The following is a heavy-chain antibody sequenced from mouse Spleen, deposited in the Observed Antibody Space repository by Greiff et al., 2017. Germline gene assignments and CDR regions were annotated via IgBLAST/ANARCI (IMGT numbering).Heavy chain of an antibody. Sequence: QVQLQQPGAELVRPGSSVKLSCKASGYTFTSYWMDWVKQRPGQGLEWIGNIYPSDSETHYNQKFKDKATLTVDKSSSTAYMQLSSLTSEDSAVYYCARERDGEFAYWGQGTLVTVSA. CDR1: GYTFTSYW. CDR2: IYPSDSET. D-gene: IGHD3-3*01. J-gene: IGHJ3*01. CDR3: ARERDGEFAY. V-gene: IGHV1-61*01.